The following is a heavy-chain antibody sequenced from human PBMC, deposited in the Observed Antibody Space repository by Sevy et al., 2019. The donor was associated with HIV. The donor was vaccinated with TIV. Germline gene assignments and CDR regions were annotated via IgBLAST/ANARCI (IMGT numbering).Heavy chain of an antibody. D-gene: IGHD1-26*01. CDR3: ASHDLGREDY. Sequence: SETLSLTCVVSGYSISSGYWWDWFRRPPGKGLEWIGAIHYTGTTQYTPSLNRRVTVSADTSKNQFSLRLSSMTAADTAVYYCASHDLGREDYWGQGTLVTVSS. J-gene: IGHJ4*02. V-gene: IGHV4-38-2*01. CDR1: GYSISSGYW. CDR2: IHYTGTT.